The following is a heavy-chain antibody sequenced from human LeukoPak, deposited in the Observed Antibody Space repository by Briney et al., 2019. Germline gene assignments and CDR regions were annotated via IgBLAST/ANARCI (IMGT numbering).Heavy chain of an antibody. J-gene: IGHJ4*02. D-gene: IGHD5-12*01. Sequence: GGSLRLFCAASGFTFSGSAMHWVRQASGKGLEWVGHIRSKANSYATAYAASVRGRFTISRDDSKNTAYLQMSSLKTEDTAVYYCTRLGRGYGELDNWGQGTLVTVSS. CDR3: TRLGRGYGELDN. V-gene: IGHV3-73*01. CDR1: GFTFSGSA. CDR2: IRSKANSYAT.